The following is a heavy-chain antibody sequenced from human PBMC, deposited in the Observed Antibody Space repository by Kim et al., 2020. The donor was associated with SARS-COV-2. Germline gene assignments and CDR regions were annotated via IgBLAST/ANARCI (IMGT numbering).Heavy chain of an antibody. Sequence: KSGVTISVDTSKNQFSLKLSSVTAADTAVYYCARGGEVAVAGPRDNWFDPWGQGTLVTVSS. D-gene: IGHD6-19*01. J-gene: IGHJ5*02. CDR3: ARGGEVAVAGPRDNWFDP. V-gene: IGHV4-34*01.